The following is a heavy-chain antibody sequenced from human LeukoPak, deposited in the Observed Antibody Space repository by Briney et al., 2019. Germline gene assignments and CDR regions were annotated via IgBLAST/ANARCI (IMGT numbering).Heavy chain of an antibody. J-gene: IGHJ4*02. CDR3: ARHYCGPGSTLDY. CDR1: GGSMSSYY. CDR2: IYYSGST. V-gene: IGHV4-59*08. Sequence: SETLSLTCTVSGGSMSSYYWSWIRQPPGKGLEWIGYIYYSGSTNYNPSLKSRVTISVDTSKNQFSLKLSSVTAADTAVYYCARHYCGPGSTLDYWGQGTLVTVSS. D-gene: IGHD3-10*01.